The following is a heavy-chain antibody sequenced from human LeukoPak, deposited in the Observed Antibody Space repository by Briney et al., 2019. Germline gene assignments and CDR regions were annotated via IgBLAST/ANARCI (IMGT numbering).Heavy chain of an antibody. CDR2: IWYDGSNK. Sequence: GGSLRLSCAASGFTFSSYGMHWVRQAPGKGLEWGAVIWYDGSNKYYADSVKGRFTISRDNSKNTLYLQMNSLRAEDTAVYYCAKSRPDSSGYYPSYYFDYWGQGTLVTVSS. CDR3: AKSRPDSSGYYPSYYFDY. D-gene: IGHD3-22*01. V-gene: IGHV3-33*06. J-gene: IGHJ4*02. CDR1: GFTFSSYG.